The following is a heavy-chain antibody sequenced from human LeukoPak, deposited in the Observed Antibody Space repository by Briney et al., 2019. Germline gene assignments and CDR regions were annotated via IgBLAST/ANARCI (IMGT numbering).Heavy chain of an antibody. D-gene: IGHD3-16*01. CDR1: GYTFTGYY. CDR3: ARGKSFGGATD. V-gene: IGHV1-2*02. J-gene: IGHJ4*02. Sequence: ASVKVSCKASGYTFTGYYMHWVRQAPGQGLEWMGWINPNSGGTNYAQKFQGRVTMTTDTSTSTAYMELRSLRSDDTAVYYCARGKSFGGATDWGQGTLVTVSS. CDR2: INPNSGGT.